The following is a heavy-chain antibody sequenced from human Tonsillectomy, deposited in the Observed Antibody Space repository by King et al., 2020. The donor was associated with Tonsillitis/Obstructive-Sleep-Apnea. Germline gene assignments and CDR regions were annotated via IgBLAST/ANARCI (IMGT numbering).Heavy chain of an antibody. D-gene: IGHD2-2*01. CDR1: GFTFSSYG. Sequence: HVQLVESGGGVVQPGRSLRLSCAASGFTFSSYGMHWVRQAPGKGLEWVAVIWYDGSNKYYADSVKGRFTISRDNSKNTLYLQMNSLRAEDTAVYYCARDRGSSTRVGNFDYWGQGTLVTVSS. CDR2: IWYDGSNK. V-gene: IGHV3-33*01. CDR3: ARDRGSSTRVGNFDY. J-gene: IGHJ4*02.